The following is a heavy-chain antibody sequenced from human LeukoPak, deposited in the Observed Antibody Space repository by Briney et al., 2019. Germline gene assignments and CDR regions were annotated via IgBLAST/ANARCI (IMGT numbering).Heavy chain of an antibody. CDR1: GGSFSGYY. Sequence: SETLSLICAVYGGSFSGYYWSWIRQPPGKGLEWIGEINHSGSTNYNPSLKSRVTISVDTSKNQFSLKLSSVTAADTAVYYCARGRGVAVAGKIINFDYWGQGTLVTVSS. V-gene: IGHV4-34*01. D-gene: IGHD6-19*01. CDR2: INHSGST. CDR3: ARGRGVAVAGKIINFDY. J-gene: IGHJ4*02.